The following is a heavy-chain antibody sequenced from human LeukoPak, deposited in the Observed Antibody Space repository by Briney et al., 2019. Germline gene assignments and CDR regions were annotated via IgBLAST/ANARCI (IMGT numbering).Heavy chain of an antibody. Sequence: GGSLRLSCAASGFTFSSYAMSWVRQAPGKGLEWVSAISGSGGSTYYADSVKGRFTISRDNSKNTLYLQMNSLRAEDTAVYYCASRNYYDSSGYYYYYFDYWGQGILVTVSS. V-gene: IGHV3-23*01. CDR1: GFTFSSYA. D-gene: IGHD3-22*01. CDR3: ASRNYYDSSGYYYYYFDY. J-gene: IGHJ4*02. CDR2: ISGSGGST.